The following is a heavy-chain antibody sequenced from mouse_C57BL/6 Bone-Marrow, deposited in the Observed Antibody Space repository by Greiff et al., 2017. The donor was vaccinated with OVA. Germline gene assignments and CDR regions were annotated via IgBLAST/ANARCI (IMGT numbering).Heavy chain of an antibody. Sequence: QVQLQQSGAELARPGASVKPSCKASGYTFTSYGISWVKQRTGQGLEWIGEIYPRSGNTYYNEKFKGKATLTADKSSSTAYMELRSLTSEDSAVYFCARKDYGNPYYFDYWGQGTTLTVSS. J-gene: IGHJ2*01. CDR1: GYTFTSYG. CDR3: ARKDYGNPYYFDY. D-gene: IGHD2-1*01. CDR2: IYPRSGNT. V-gene: IGHV1-81*01.